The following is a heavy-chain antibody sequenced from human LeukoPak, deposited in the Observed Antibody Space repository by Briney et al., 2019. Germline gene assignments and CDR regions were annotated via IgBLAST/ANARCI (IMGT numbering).Heavy chain of an antibody. CDR1: GFTFSDYY. D-gene: IGHD6-13*01. V-gene: IGHV3-9*01. Sequence: GGSLRLSCAASGFTFSDYYMHWVRQAPGKGLVWVSTIKWNSGSIGYADSVKGRFTISRDNAKNSLYLQMNSLRPEDTALYYCAKDRRIAAAGKYGMDVWGQGTSDTVSS. CDR3: AKDRRIAAAGKYGMDV. CDR2: IKWNSGSI. J-gene: IGHJ6*02.